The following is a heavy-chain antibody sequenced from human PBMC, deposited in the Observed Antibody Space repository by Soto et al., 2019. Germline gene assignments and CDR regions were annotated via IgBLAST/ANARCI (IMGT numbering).Heavy chain of an antibody. CDR1: GFTFSSYA. V-gene: IGHV3-30-3*01. D-gene: IGHD6-19*01. J-gene: IGHJ4*02. Sequence: GGSLRLSCAASGFTFSSYAMHWVRQAPGKGLEWVAVISYDGSNKYYADSVKGRFTISRDNSKNTLYLQMNSLRAEDTAVYYCAREYGAVAGTDYWGQGTLVTVSS. CDR2: ISYDGSNK. CDR3: AREYGAVAGTDY.